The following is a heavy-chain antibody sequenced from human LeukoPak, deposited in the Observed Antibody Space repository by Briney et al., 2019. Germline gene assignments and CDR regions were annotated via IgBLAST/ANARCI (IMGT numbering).Heavy chain of an antibody. D-gene: IGHD3-3*01. CDR3: ARERKYYDFWSGYPGENWFDP. Sequence: PSETLALTCTVSGGSISFNYWSWIRQPPGKGLEWIGEINHSGSTNYNPSLKSRVTISVDTSKNQFSLKLSSVTAADTAVYYCARERKYYDFWSGYPGENWFDPWGQGTLVTVSS. J-gene: IGHJ5*02. CDR1: GGSISFNY. CDR2: INHSGST. V-gene: IGHV4-34*01.